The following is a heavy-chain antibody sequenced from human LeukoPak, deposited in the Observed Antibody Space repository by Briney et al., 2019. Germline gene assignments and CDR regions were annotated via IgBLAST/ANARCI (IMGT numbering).Heavy chain of an antibody. CDR3: AKQSLYDSSGHFHY. CDR2: ITGSGGYT. V-gene: IGHV3-23*01. J-gene: IGHJ4*02. CDR1: GFTFSSYA. Sequence: QPGGSLRLSCAASGFTFSSYAMTCVRQAPGKGLEWVSTITGSGGYTYYADSVKGRFTISRDNSKNTLFLRMNSLRAEDTAVYFCAKQSLYDSSGHFHYWGQGTLVTVSS. D-gene: IGHD3-22*01.